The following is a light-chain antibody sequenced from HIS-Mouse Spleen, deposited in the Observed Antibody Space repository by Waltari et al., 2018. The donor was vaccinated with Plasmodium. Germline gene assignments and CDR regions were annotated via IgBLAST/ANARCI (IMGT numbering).Light chain of an antibody. V-gene: IGLV3-10*01. CDR3: YSTDSSGNHRV. Sequence: SYELTQPPPVSVSPDQPARITCSGDALPNKYDYWYQQKSGQDPVLVIYEDSKRPSGIPERFSGSSSGTMATLTISGAQVEDEADYYCYSTDSSGNHRVFGGGTKLTVL. J-gene: IGLJ3*02. CDR1: ALPNKY. CDR2: EDS.